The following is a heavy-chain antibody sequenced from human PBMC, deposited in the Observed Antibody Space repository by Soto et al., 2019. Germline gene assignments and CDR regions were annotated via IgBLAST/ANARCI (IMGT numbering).Heavy chain of an antibody. Sequence: GGSLRLSCAASGFTFSSYAMSWVRQAPGKGLEWVSAISGSGGSTYYADSVKGRFTISRDNSKNTRYLQMNSLRAEATAVYYCAKDMTRRGGIVVPAATSYYYYGMDVWGQGTTVTVSS. CDR2: ISGSGGST. D-gene: IGHD2-2*01. V-gene: IGHV3-23*01. J-gene: IGHJ6*02. CDR3: AKDMTRRGGIVVPAATSYYYYGMDV. CDR1: GFTFSSYA.